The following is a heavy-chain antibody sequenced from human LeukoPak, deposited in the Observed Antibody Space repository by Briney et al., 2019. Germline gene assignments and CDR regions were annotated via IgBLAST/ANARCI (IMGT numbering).Heavy chain of an antibody. CDR1: GYIFTDYY. Sequence: GASVKVSCKTSGYIFTDYYMHWVRQAPGQGLEWMGRINANSGGTNYAQKFQGRGSLTRDTSISTAYMELSRLRSDDTAVYYCARAAGYCSGGTCLYYFDYWGQGTLVTVSS. D-gene: IGHD2-15*01. CDR2: INANSGGT. J-gene: IGHJ4*02. V-gene: IGHV1-2*06. CDR3: ARAAGYCSGGTCLYYFDY.